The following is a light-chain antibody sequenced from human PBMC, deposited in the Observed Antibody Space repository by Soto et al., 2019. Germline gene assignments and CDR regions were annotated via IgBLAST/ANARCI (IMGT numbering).Light chain of an antibody. Sequence: VVTQEPSLTVSPGGTVTLTCALTTGAVTSDYYPNWFQRRPGQALRTLIYRTSNKHSWTPARFSGSLLGGKAALTLSGVQPEDEADYYCVLLYGGAWVFGGGTKLTVL. CDR3: VLLYGGAWV. J-gene: IGLJ3*02. CDR1: TGAVTSDYY. CDR2: RTS. V-gene: IGLV7-43*01.